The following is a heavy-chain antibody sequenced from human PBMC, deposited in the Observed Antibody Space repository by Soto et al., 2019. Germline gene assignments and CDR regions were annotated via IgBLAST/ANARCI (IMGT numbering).Heavy chain of an antibody. D-gene: IGHD2-8*01. CDR3: ARLRVNLYCTNGECYIIDLFSLDF. CDR1: GGSISSSSYH. CDR2: IYYSGST. V-gene: IGHV4-39*01. Sequence: QLQLQESGPGLAKPSETLSLTCNVSGGSISSSSYHWGWIRQPPGKGLEWIASIYYSGSTYQNPSLTSRVTTSVDTSKNQFSLKLTSVTAADTAVYYCARLRVNLYCTNGECYIIDLFSLDFWGQGILVTVSS. J-gene: IGHJ4*02.